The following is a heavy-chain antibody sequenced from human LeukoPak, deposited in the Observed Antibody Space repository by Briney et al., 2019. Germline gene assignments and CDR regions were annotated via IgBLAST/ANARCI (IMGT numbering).Heavy chain of an antibody. J-gene: IGHJ1*01. CDR1: GYAFTNYG. Sequence: ASVKVSCKASGYAFTNYGISWERQAPGQGLEWMGWISAYNGYTDYAQKLQFRVTMTTDTSTSTAYMELRSLRSDDTAVYYCARDKAVATEVIQHFQHWGQGTLVTVSS. CDR3: ARDKAVATEVIQHFQH. V-gene: IGHV1-18*01. D-gene: IGHD4-23*01. CDR2: ISAYNGYT.